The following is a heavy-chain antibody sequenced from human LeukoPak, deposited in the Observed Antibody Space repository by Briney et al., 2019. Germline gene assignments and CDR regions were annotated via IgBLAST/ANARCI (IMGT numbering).Heavy chain of an antibody. Sequence: GGSLRLSCAASGFTFSSYAMSWVRQAPGKGLEWVSSFSGSGGSTYYTDSVKGRFTISRDNSKSTLYLQMNSLRAEDTAVYYCAKDLVGDAFDIWGQGTMVTVSS. CDR3: AKDLVGDAFDI. D-gene: IGHD3-16*01. V-gene: IGHV3-23*01. CDR1: GFTFSSYA. CDR2: FSGSGGST. J-gene: IGHJ3*02.